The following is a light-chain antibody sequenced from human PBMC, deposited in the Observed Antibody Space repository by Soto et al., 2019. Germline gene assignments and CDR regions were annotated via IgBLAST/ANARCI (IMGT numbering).Light chain of an antibody. Sequence: EIVLTQSPGTLSLSPGERATLSCRASQSVSSSYLAWYLQKPGQAPRLLTYGASTRATGTPDRFSGSGSGTDFTLTISRLEPEDGAVYYCQQYGRSPYTFGQGTKLEIK. CDR1: QSVSSSY. CDR2: GAS. V-gene: IGKV3-20*01. J-gene: IGKJ2*01. CDR3: QQYGRSPYT.